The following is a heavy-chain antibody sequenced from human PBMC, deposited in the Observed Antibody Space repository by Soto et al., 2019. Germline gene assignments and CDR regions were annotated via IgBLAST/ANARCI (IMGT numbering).Heavy chain of an antibody. D-gene: IGHD3-10*01. Sequence: QVQLVESGGGVVQPGRSLRLSCAASGFTFSSYGMHWVRQAPGKGLEWVAVIWYDGSNKYYADSVEGRFTISRDNSKNTLYLQMNSLRAEDTAVYYCVRAQVYGSGRYYLVHAFDIWGQGTMVTVSS. CDR1: GFTFSSYG. J-gene: IGHJ3*02. CDR3: VRAQVYGSGRYYLVHAFDI. CDR2: IWYDGSNK. V-gene: IGHV3-33*01.